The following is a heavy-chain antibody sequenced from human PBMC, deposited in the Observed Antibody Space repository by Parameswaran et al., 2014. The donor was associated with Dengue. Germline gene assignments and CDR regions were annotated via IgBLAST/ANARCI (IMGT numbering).Heavy chain of an antibody. CDR3: ARDYSYDFWSGYYRYYYGMDV. J-gene: IGHJ6*02. Sequence: WIRQPPGKGLEWVAVIWYDGSNKYYADSVKGRFTISRDNSKDTLYLQMNSLRAEDTAVYYCARDYSYDFWSGYYRYYYGMDVWGQGTTVTVSS. CDR2: IWYDGSNK. V-gene: IGHV3-33*01. D-gene: IGHD3-3*01.